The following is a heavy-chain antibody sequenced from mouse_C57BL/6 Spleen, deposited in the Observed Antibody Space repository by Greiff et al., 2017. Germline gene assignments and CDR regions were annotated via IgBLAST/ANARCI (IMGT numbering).Heavy chain of an antibody. J-gene: IGHJ2*01. Sequence: EVMLVESEGGLVQPGSSMKLSCTASGFTFSDYYMAWVRQVPEKGLEWVANINYDGSSTYYLDSLKSRFIISRDNAKNSLYLQMSSLKSEDTATYYCARGSYFDYWGQGTTLTVSS. CDR3: ARGSYFDY. V-gene: IGHV5-16*01. CDR2: INYDGSST. CDR1: GFTFSDYY.